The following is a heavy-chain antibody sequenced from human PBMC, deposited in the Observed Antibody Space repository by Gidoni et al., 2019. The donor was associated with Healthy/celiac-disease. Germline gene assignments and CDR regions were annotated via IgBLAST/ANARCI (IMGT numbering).Heavy chain of an antibody. Sequence: QVPLQESGPGLVKPSETLSLTCTVSGYSISSGYYWGWIRQPPGQGLEWIGSIYHSGSTYYNPSLKSRVTISVDTSKNQFSLKLSSVTAADTAVYYCARVRAGIAAEPTAPGYFDYWGQGTLVTVSS. CDR2: IYHSGST. D-gene: IGHD6-13*01. J-gene: IGHJ4*02. CDR1: GYSISSGYY. CDR3: ARVRAGIAAEPTAPGYFDY. V-gene: IGHV4-38-2*02.